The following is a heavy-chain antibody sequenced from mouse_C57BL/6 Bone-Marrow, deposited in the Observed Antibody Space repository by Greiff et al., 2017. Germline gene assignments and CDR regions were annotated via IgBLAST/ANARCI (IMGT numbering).Heavy chain of an antibody. V-gene: IGHV5-6*01. CDR2: ISSGGSYT. Sequence: EVQLVESGGDLVKPGGSLKLSCAASGFTFSSYGMSWVRQTPDKRLEWVATISSGGSYTYYPDSVKGRFTISRDNAKNTLYLQMSSLKSEDTAMYYCARQDYYGSSYSWFAYWGQGTLGTVSA. D-gene: IGHD1-1*01. CDR3: ARQDYYGSSYSWFAY. CDR1: GFTFSSYG. J-gene: IGHJ3*01.